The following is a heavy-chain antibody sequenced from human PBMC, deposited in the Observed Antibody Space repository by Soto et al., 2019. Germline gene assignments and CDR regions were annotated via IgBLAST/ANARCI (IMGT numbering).Heavy chain of an antibody. V-gene: IGHV4-38-2*01. J-gene: IGHJ6*01. CDR2: IYHSGKT. CDR3: ARAGVEFRLMFAAVEPIGMDA. Sequence: LSCAVAGSCPNNGYYWGWVRQTTGKGLEWIARIYHSGKTYYSPSLKSRVTISVDTSKNQFSLRLSSVTAADTAVYYCARAGVEFRLMFAAVEPIGMDAWAHGT. CDR1: GSCPNNGYY. D-gene: IGHD6-25*01.